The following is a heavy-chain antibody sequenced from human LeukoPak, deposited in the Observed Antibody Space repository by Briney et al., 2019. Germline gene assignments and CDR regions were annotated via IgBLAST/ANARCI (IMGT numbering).Heavy chain of an antibody. D-gene: IGHD3-10*01. V-gene: IGHV3-9*03. CDR1: GFTFDDYA. J-gene: IGHJ6*03. Sequence: GGSLRLSCAASGFTFDDYAMHWVRQAPGKGLEWVSGISWNSGAIGYADSVKGRFTISRDSAKDSLYLQMNSLRGEDMALYYCARGDLHFYNYMDVWGKGTTVTVSS. CDR3: ARGDLHFYNYMDV. CDR2: ISWNSGAI.